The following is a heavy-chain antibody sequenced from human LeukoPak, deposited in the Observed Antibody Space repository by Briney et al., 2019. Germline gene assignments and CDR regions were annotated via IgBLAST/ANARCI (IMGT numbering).Heavy chain of an antibody. V-gene: IGHV3-66*01. CDR2: IYSGGSI. CDR1: GFTVSSNY. Sequence: GGSLRLSCAASGFTVSSNYMSWVRQAPGKGLEWVSVIYSGGSIYYADSVKGRFTISRDNSKNTLYLQMNSLRAEDTAVYYCARFLVVAGGFDPWGQGTLVTVSS. D-gene: IGHD2-15*01. J-gene: IGHJ5*02. CDR3: ARFLVVAGGFDP.